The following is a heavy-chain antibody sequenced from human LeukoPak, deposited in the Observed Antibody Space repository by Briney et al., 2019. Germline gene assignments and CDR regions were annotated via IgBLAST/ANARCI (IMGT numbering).Heavy chain of an antibody. CDR1: GDSISSGPYY. D-gene: IGHD4-17*01. V-gene: IGHV4-61*02. Sequence: PSETLSLTCTVSGDSISSGPYYWNWIRQPAGKGLEWIGRISTRGSTLYNPSLKSRLTLSVDTSNNQFSLSLNSVTAADTATYYCARDLLRGLTGSWFEAFDIWGQGTVVTVSS. CDR3: ARDLLRGLTGSWFEAFDI. J-gene: IGHJ3*02. CDR2: ISTRGST.